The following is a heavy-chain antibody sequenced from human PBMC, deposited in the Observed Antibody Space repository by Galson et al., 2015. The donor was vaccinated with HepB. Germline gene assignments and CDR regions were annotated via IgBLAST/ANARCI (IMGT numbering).Heavy chain of an antibody. CDR3: ARGSAAKARYDAFDI. J-gene: IGHJ3*02. V-gene: IGHV3-30-3*01. CDR2: ISYDGSNK. Sequence: SLRLSCAASGFTFSSYAMHWVRQAPGKELEWVAVISYDGSNKYYADSVKGRFTISRDNSKNTLYLQMNSLRAEDTAVYYCARGSAAKARYDAFDIWGQGTMVTVSS. CDR1: GFTFSSYA. D-gene: IGHD2-2*01.